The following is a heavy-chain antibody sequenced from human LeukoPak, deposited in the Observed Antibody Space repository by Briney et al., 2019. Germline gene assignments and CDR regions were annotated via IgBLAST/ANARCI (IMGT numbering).Heavy chain of an antibody. V-gene: IGHV1-8*01. D-gene: IGHD2-2*01. J-gene: IGHJ5*02. CDR1: GYTFTSYD. Sequence: ASVKVSCKASGYTFTSYDINWVRQATGQGLEWMGWMNPNSANPGYAQKFQGRVTMTRNTSISTAYMELSSLRSEDTAVYYCARGRLDCSSTSCWFDPWGQGTLVTVSS. CDR3: ARGRLDCSSTSCWFDP. CDR2: MNPNSANP.